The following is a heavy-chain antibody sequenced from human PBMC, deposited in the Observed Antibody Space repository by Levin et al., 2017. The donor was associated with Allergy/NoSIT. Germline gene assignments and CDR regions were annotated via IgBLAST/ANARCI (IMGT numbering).Heavy chain of an antibody. J-gene: IGHJ4*02. CDR3: ARGDQSSGWRRFDY. D-gene: IGHD6-19*01. CDR1: GGSISSYY. Sequence: SETLSLTCTVSGGSISSYYWSWIRQPPGKGLEWIGYIYYSGSTNYNPSLKSRVTISVDTSKNQFSLKLSSVTAADTAVYYCARGDQSSGWRRFDYWGQGTLVTVSS. V-gene: IGHV4-59*01. CDR2: IYYSGST.